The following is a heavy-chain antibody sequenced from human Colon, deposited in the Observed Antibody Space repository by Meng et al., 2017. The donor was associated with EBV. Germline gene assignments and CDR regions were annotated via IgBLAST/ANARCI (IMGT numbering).Heavy chain of an antibody. Sequence: QLQRREPGPRLVQPSETRSLTCTVSVGSISSSSYSCAWIRQPPGKGLEWIGGISYGGSTSYNPSLKSRVTISIDTSKNQFSLSLTSVTAADTAIYYCARGIQIWHEIDYWGQGTLVTVSS. J-gene: IGHJ4*02. CDR1: VGSISSSSYS. D-gene: IGHD5-18*01. V-gene: IGHV4-39*07. CDR2: ISYGGST. CDR3: ARGIQIWHEIDY.